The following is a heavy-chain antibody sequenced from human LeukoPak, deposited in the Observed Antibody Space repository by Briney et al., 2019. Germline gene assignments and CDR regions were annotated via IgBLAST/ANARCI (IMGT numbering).Heavy chain of an antibody. Sequence: GGSLRLSCAASGFTFSSNYMSWVRQAPGKGLEWVTDIYSGGSTYYPDSVKGRFTISRHSSKNTLYLQMKSLRAEDTAVYYCAREGNECSSTSCQGGYFDYWGQGTLVTVSS. CDR1: GFTFSSNY. V-gene: IGHV3-53*04. CDR2: IYSGGST. CDR3: AREGNECSSTSCQGGYFDY. J-gene: IGHJ4*02. D-gene: IGHD2-2*01.